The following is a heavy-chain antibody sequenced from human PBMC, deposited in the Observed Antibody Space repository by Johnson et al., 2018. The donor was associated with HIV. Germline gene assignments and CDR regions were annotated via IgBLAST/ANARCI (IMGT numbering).Heavy chain of an antibody. J-gene: IGHJ3*01. D-gene: IGHD3-10*01. CDR2: ISYDGSNK. V-gene: IGHV3-30*18. CDR3: AKGMGLSIGEVWDACHF. Sequence: QMQLVESGGGVVQPGRSLRLSCAASGFTFSSYGMHWVRQAPGKGLEWVAVISYDGSNKYYADSVKGRFTISRDNSKNTLNLQMNSLRPEDTAVYYCAKGMGLSIGEVWDACHFWGLGTVVTVSS. CDR1: GFTFSSYG.